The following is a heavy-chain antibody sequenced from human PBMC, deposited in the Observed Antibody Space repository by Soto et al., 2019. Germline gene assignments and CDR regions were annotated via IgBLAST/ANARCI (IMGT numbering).Heavy chain of an antibody. J-gene: IGHJ6*02. Sequence: SETLSLTCTVSGGSISSYYWSWIRQPPGKGLEWIGYIYYSGSTNYNPSLKSRVTISVDTSKNQFSLKLSSVTAADTAVYYCAGGDYYHSSGYYFYYYTMDVWGQGTTVTVS. CDR2: IYYSGST. CDR1: GGSISSYY. CDR3: AGGDYYHSSGYYFYYYTMDV. V-gene: IGHV4-59*08. D-gene: IGHD3-22*01.